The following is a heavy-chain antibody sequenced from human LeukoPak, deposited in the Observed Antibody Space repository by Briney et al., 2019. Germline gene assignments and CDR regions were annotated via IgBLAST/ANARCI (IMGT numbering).Heavy chain of an antibody. V-gene: IGHV3-23*01. J-gene: IGHJ2*01. CDR1: GFTFSSYA. CDR2: ISGSGGST. D-gene: IGHD3-9*01. CDR3: AKDRSTGDRGWYFDL. Sequence: GGSLRLSCAASGFTFSSYATSWVRQAPGKGLEWVSAISGSGGSTYYADSVKGRFTISRDNSKNTLYLQMNSLRAEDTAVYYCAKDRSTGDRGWYFDLWGRGTLVTVSS.